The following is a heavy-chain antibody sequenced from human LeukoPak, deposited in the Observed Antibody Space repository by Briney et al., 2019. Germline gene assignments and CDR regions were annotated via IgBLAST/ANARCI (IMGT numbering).Heavy chain of an antibody. CDR3: GKDSLSITIFGVVPSTDFDY. D-gene: IGHD3-3*01. CDR1: GFTFSSYA. J-gene: IGHJ4*02. CDR2: ISGSGGST. V-gene: IGHV3-23*01. Sequence: PGGSLRLSCAASGFTFSSYAMSWVRQAPGKGLEWVSAISGSGGSTYYAESVKGRFTISRDNSKNTLYLQMNSLRAEDTAVYDSGKDSLSITIFGVVPSTDFDYWGQGTLATVSS.